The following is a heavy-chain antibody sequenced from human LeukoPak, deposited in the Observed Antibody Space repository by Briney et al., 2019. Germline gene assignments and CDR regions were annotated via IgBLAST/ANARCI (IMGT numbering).Heavy chain of an antibody. J-gene: IGHJ4*02. Sequence: GGSLRLSCGASGFTFSSHAMTWVRQAPGKGLEWVSAISISGDTTYYADAVKGRFTISRDNSKNTVYLQMNSLRAEDTAVYYCAKLDGTRPVFDYWGQGTLVTVSS. D-gene: IGHD3/OR15-3a*01. V-gene: IGHV3-23*01. CDR3: AKLDGTRPVFDY. CDR1: GFTFSSHA. CDR2: ISISGDTT.